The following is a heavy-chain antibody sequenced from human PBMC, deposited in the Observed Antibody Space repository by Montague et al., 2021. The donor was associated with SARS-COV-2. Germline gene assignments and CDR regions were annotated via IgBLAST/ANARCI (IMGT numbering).Heavy chain of an antibody. CDR3: ARLGEGVVPAPILGVGPYYSYFDMDV. D-gene: IGHD2-2*02. Sequence: SETLSLTCAVYGGSLSGYYWNWIRQPPGKGLEWIGEINHSGSANYNLSLKRRVTITVDMSKNKFSLKLNSVTAADTAVYYCARLGEGVVPAPILGVGPYYSYFDMDVWGKGATVTVSS. J-gene: IGHJ6*03. CDR1: GGSLSGYY. CDR2: INHSGSA. V-gene: IGHV4-34*01.